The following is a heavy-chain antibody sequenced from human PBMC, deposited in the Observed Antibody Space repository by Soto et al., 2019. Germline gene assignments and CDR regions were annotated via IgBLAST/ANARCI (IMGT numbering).Heavy chain of an antibody. J-gene: IGHJ6*02. CDR2: IIPIFGTA. CDR1: GGTFSSYA. CDR3: ARKATMVRGVIITSPAWYYYYGMDV. D-gene: IGHD3-10*01. V-gene: IGHV1-69*13. Sequence: GASVKVSCKASGGTFSSYAISWVRQAPEQGLEWMGGIIPIFGTANYAQKFQGRVTITADESTSTAYMELSSLRSEDTAVYYCARKATMVRGVIITSPAWYYYYGMDVWGQGTTVTVSS.